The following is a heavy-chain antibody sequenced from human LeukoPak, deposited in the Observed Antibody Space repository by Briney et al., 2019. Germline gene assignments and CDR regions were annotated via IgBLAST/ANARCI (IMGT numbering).Heavy chain of an antibody. Sequence: PGGSLRLSCAASEFSVGSNYMTWVRQAPGKGLEWVSLIYSGGGTYYADSVKGRFTISRDNSKNTLYLQMNSLRAEDTAVYYCAELGITMIGGVWGKGTTVTISS. V-gene: IGHV3-66*01. CDR1: EFSVGSNY. J-gene: IGHJ6*04. CDR3: AELGITMIGGV. D-gene: IGHD3-10*02. CDR2: IYSGGGT.